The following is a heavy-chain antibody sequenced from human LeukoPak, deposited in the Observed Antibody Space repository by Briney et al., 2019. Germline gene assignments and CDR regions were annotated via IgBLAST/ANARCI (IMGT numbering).Heavy chain of an antibody. CDR2: ISGSGGST. D-gene: IGHD2-15*01. CDR1: GFTFSSYA. CDR3: AKDVGTLLLYYGMDV. Sequence: GGSLRLSCAASGFTFSSYAMSWVRQAPGRGLEWVSAISGSGGSTYYADSVKGRFTISRDNSKNTLYLQMNSLRAEDTAVYYCAKDVGTLLLYYGMDVWGQGTTVTVSS. V-gene: IGHV3-23*01. J-gene: IGHJ6*02.